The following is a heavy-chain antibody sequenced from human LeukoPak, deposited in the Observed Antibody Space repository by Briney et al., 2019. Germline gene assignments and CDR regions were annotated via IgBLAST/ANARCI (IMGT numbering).Heavy chain of an antibody. Sequence: PGGSLRLSCAASGFTFSSYGMSWVRQTPGKGLEWVSAISGSGGSTYYADSVKGRFTISRDNSKNTLYLQRNSLRAEDTAVYYCALGMHDDAFDIWGQGTMVTVSS. CDR3: ALGMHDDAFDI. CDR1: GFTFSSYG. CDR2: ISGSGGST. J-gene: IGHJ3*02. V-gene: IGHV3-23*01.